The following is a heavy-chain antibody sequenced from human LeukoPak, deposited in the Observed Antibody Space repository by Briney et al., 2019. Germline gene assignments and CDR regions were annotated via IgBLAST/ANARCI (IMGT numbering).Heavy chain of an antibody. CDR2: IYYSGST. CDR3: AGYAGAYYYDSSGLFDY. D-gene: IGHD3-22*01. V-gene: IGHV4-59*01. J-gene: IGHJ4*02. Sequence: PSETLSLTCTASGGSISSYYWSWIRQPPGKGLEWIGYIYYSGSTNYNPSLKSRVTISVDTSKNQFSLKLSSVTAADTAVYYCAGYAGAYYYDSSGLFDYWGQGTLVTVSS. CDR1: GGSISSYY.